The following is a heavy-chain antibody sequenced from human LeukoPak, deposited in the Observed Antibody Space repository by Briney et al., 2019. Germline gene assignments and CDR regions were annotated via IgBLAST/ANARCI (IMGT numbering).Heavy chain of an antibody. CDR1: GGSFSGYY. V-gene: IGHV4-34*01. CDR3: AREGNSSSDSKDYTLNYYFDY. D-gene: IGHD6-6*01. CDR2: INHSGST. J-gene: IGHJ4*02. Sequence: SETLSLTCAVYGGSFSGYYWSWIRQPPGKGLEWIGEINHSGSTNYNPSLKSRVTISVDTSKNQFSLKLSSVTAADTAVYYCAREGNSSSDSKDYTLNYYFDYWGQGTLVTVSS.